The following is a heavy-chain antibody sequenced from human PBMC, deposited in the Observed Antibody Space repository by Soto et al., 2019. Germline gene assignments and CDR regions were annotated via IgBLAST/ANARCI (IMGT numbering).Heavy chain of an antibody. CDR2: TSHSGGT. CDR3: VTGSGSSTSDAFDI. V-gene: IGHV4-59*02. Sequence: QVQLQGSGPGLVKPSETLSLTCTVFGGSVTTYYWTWIRQPPGQGLEWIGFTSHSGGTNYNPSLKSRVTMSVDTSKNQFSLKLISVTAADTAVYYCVTGSGSSTSDAFDIWDRGTMVTVSS. CDR1: GGSVTTYY. J-gene: IGHJ3*02. D-gene: IGHD3-10*01.